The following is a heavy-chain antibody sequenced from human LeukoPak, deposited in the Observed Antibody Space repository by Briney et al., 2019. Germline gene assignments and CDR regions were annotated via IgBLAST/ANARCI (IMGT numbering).Heavy chain of an antibody. CDR1: GYTFTSYG. V-gene: IGHV1-46*01. J-gene: IGHJ6*02. D-gene: IGHD3-22*01. CDR2: INPSGGST. Sequence: GASVKVSCKASGYTFTSYGISWVRQAPGQGLEWMGIINPSGGSTSYAQKFQGRVTMTRDTSTSTVYMELSSLRSEDTAVYYCARQYYYDSSGYYTYGMDVWGQGTTVTVSS. CDR3: ARQYYYDSSGYYTYGMDV.